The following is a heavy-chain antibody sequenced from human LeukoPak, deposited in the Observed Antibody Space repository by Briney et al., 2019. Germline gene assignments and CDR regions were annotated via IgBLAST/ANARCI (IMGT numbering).Heavy chain of an antibody. CDR2: VCHDGGT. V-gene: IGHV4-31*03. Sequence: SETLSLTCTVSGASITSGAYCWSWIRQHPGKGLEWIGYVCHDGGTSYNPSLKGRVTVTIDTSKSQFSLKLNSVTAADTAVFFCAKEGRDSGGYNGWFEPWGQGTLVTVSS. D-gene: IGHD2-15*01. CDR1: GASITSGAYC. J-gene: IGHJ5*02. CDR3: AKEGRDSGGYNGWFEP.